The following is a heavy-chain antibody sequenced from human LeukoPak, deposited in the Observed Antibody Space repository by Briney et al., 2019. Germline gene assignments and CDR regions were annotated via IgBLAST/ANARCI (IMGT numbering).Heavy chain of an antibody. V-gene: IGHV1-2*02. CDR1: GYTFAGYY. CDR3: ARLLGTWNTFDY. CDR2: INPNSGGT. D-gene: IGHD1/OR15-1a*01. J-gene: IGHJ4*02. Sequence: ASVKVSCKAPGYTFAGYYMHWVRQAPGQGLEWMGWINPNSGGTNYAQKFQGRVTMTRDTSISTAYMELSRLRSDDTAVYYCARLLGTWNTFDYWGQGTLVTVSS.